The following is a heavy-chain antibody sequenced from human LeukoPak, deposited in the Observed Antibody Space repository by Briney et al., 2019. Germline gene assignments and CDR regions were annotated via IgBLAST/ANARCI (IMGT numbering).Heavy chain of an antibody. Sequence: PSETLSLTCAVYGGSFSGYYWSWIRQPPGKGLEWIGEINHSGSTNYNPSLKSRVTISVDTSKNQFSLKLSSVTAADRAVYYCARGKMATKRRYFDYWGQGTLVTVSS. V-gene: IGHV4-34*01. J-gene: IGHJ4*02. CDR2: INHSGST. D-gene: IGHD5-24*01. CDR1: GGSFSGYY. CDR3: ARGKMATKRRYFDY.